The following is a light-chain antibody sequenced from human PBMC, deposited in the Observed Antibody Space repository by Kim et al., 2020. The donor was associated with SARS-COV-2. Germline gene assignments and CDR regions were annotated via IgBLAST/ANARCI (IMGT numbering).Light chain of an antibody. Sequence: VTNSCTRTSGTVASNYVQWYQQRPGSAPTTVTYEDNQRPSGVPDRFSGSIDSSSNSASLTISGLKTEDEADYYCQSYDSSNHVVFGGGTQLTVL. CDR3: QSYDSSNHVV. J-gene: IGLJ2*01. CDR2: EDN. CDR1: SGTVASNY. V-gene: IGLV6-57*03.